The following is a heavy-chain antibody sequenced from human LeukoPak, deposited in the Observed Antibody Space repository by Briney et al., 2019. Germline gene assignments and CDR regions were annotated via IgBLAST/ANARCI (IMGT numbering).Heavy chain of an antibody. J-gene: IGHJ4*02. V-gene: IGHV1-18*01. CDR2: ISAYNGNT. CDR1: GYTFTSYG. D-gene: IGHD6-19*01. CDR3: ARDRGRPLYSSVDY. Sequence: GASVKVSCKASGYTFTSYGISWVRQAPGQGLEWMGWISAYNGNTNYAQKLHGRVTMTTDTSTSTAYMELRSLRSDDTAVYYCARDRGRPLYSSVDYWGQGTLVTVSS.